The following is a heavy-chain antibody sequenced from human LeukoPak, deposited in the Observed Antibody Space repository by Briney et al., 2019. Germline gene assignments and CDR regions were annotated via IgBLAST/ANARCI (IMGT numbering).Heavy chain of an antibody. V-gene: IGHV5-51*01. CDR2: IYPGDCDT. CDR3: ARVRGWARFHDAFDI. CDR1: GYSFTSYW. D-gene: IGHD3-10*01. Sequence: GESLKISCKGSGYSFTSYWIGWVRQMPGKGLEWMGIIYPGDCDTRYSPSFQGQVTISADKSISTAYLQWSSLKASDTAMYYCARVRGWARFHDAFDIWGQGTMVTVSS. J-gene: IGHJ3*02.